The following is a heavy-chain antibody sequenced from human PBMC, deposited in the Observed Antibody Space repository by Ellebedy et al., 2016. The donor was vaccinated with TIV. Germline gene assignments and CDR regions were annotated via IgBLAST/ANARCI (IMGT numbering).Heavy chain of an antibody. V-gene: IGHV1-18*04. Sequence: AASVKVSCKASGFTFTRYGINWVRQAPGQGLEWMGWISGYSGNTDYAQKFQGRVTMTTDTGTNTGYMELTSLTSDDTAVYYCARGGTFGGYWGRGTLVTVSS. D-gene: IGHD2/OR15-2a*01. CDR2: ISGYSGNT. CDR3: ARGGTFGGY. J-gene: IGHJ4*02. CDR1: GFTFTRYG.